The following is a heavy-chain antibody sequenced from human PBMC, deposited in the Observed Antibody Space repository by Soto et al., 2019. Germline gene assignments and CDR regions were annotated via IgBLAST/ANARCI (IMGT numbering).Heavy chain of an antibody. CDR3: ARGTDRLIVTKTRTDF. D-gene: IGHD5-12*01. V-gene: IGHV3-7*01. Sequence: GGSLRLSCVASGFTFSSYWMSWVRQAPGKGLEWVANIKQDGSEKYYVDSVKGRFTLSRDNAKNSLYLQMNSLTVEDTAVYYCARGTDRLIVTKTRTDFWGQGTLVTVAS. CDR1: GFTFSSYW. J-gene: IGHJ4*02. CDR2: IKQDGSEK.